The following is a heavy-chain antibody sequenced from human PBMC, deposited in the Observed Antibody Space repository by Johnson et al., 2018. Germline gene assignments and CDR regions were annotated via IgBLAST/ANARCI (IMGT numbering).Heavy chain of an antibody. CDR2: IIPIFGTA. CDR1: GGTFSSYA. Sequence: QVQLVESGAEVKKXGSSVKVXCKASGGTFSSYAISWVRQAPGQGLEWMGGIIPIFGTANYAQKFQGRVTITAAESTSTTYMELSSLRSEDTAVYYCARGGSYYPYYYYGMDGWGQGTTVTVSS. D-gene: IGHD1-26*01. J-gene: IGHJ6*02. V-gene: IGHV1-69*01. CDR3: ARGGSYYPYYYYGMDG.